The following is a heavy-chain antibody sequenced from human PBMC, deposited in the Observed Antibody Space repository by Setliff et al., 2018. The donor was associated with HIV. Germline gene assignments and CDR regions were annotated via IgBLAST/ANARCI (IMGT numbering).Heavy chain of an antibody. J-gene: IGHJ6*02. CDR1: GDSLNGYS. CDR2: FIHSGNT. Sequence: SETLSLTCAVYGDSLNGYSWNWVRQPPGKGLEWIGAFIHSGNTTYNPSVRSRVTTSMDSSMNQFSLKLTSVTAADTAVYYCTRGRKFITSRASFYYGLDVWGPGTTVTVSS. D-gene: IGHD1-1*01. V-gene: IGHV4-34*01. CDR3: TRGRKFITSRASFYYGLDV.